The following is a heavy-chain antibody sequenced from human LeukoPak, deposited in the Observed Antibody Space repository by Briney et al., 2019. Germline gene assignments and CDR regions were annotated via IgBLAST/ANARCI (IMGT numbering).Heavy chain of an antibody. CDR1: GGSISNYY. V-gene: IGHV4-59*01. J-gene: IGHJ4*02. D-gene: IGHD1-26*01. CDR2: IYYSGST. Sequence: SETLSLTCTVSGGSISNYYWSWIRQPPGKGLEWIGYIYYSGSTNYNPSLKSRVTISVDTSKNQFSLKLSSVTAADTAVYYCARGGYYATWYFDYWGQGTLVTVSS. CDR3: ARGGYYATWYFDY.